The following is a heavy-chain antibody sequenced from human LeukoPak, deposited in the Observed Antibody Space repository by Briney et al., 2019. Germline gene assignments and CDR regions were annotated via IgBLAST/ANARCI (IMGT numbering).Heavy chain of an antibody. CDR3: ARGMDSSGYYALDY. D-gene: IGHD3-22*01. V-gene: IGHV4-59*12. CDR1: GDSISSNY. J-gene: IGHJ4*02. CDR2: IYYNGNT. Sequence: SETLSLTCTVSGDSISSNYWNWMRQPPGKGLEWIGYIYYNGNTNYNPSLKSRVTMSVDTSKNQFSLKLSSVTAADTAVYYCARGMDSSGYYALDYWGQGTLVTVSS.